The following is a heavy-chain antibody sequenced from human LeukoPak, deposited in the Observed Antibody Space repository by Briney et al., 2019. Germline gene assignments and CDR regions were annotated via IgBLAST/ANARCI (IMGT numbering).Heavy chain of an antibody. CDR1: GFTFSRSW. CDR3: ARDRGYNGFDY. V-gene: IGHV3-7*01. CDR2: IKEDGSQR. J-gene: IGHJ4*02. D-gene: IGHD1-14*01. Sequence: GGSLRLSCAASGFTFSRSWMSWVRQAPGKGLEWVANIKEDGSQRNYVDSVKGRFTISRDNAMNSVFLQMISLRAEDTAVYYCARDRGYNGFDYWGQGTLVTVSS.